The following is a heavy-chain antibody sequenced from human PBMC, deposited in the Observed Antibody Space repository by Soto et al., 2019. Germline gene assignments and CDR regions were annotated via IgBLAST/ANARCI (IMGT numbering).Heavy chain of an antibody. J-gene: IGHJ6*02. Sequence: LSLTCAVSGGSISSGGYSWSWIRHPPVKGLEWIGYIYHSGSTYYNPSLKSRVTISVDRSKNQFSLKLSSVTAADTAVYYCARSGSRLYYYYYGMDVWGQGTTVTVSS. CDR3: ARSGSRLYYYYYGMDV. D-gene: IGHD3-10*01. CDR2: IYHSGST. V-gene: IGHV4-30-2*01. CDR1: GGSISSGGYS.